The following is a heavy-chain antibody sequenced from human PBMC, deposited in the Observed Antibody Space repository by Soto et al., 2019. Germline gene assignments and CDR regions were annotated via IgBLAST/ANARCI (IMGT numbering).Heavy chain of an antibody. J-gene: IGHJ4*02. CDR2: ISSNGGST. D-gene: IGHD1-26*01. CDR3: VQDQDPIVGATSGVFDY. Sequence: PGGSLRLFCSASGFTFSSYAMHWVRQAPGKGLEYVSAISSNGGSTYYADSVKGRFTISRDNSKNTLYLQMSSLRAEDTAVYYCVQDQDPIVGATSGVFDYWGQGTLVTVSS. CDR1: GFTFSSYA. V-gene: IGHV3-64D*08.